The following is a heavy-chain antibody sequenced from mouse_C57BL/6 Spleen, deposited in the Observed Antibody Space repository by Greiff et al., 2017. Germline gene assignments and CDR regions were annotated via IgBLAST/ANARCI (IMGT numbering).Heavy chain of an antibody. CDR2: IDPSDSYT. CDR1: GYTFTSYW. CDR3: ARSKEDFDY. Sequence: QVQLQQPGAELVMPGASVKLSCKASGYTFTSYWMHWVKQRPGQGLEWIGEIDPSDSYTNYNQKFKGKSTLTVDKSSSTAYMQLSSLTSEDSAVYYWARSKEDFDYWGQGTTLTVSS. V-gene: IGHV1-69*01. J-gene: IGHJ2*01.